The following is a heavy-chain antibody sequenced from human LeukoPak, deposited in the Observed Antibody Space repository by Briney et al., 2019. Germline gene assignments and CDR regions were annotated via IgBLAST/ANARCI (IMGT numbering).Heavy chain of an antibody. Sequence: SETLSLTCAVYGGFFSGYYWSWICQPPGKGLEWIGEIHHSGSSNYNPSLKSRVTISVDTPKNQFSLKLSSVTAADTAVYYCARVSSGWYSPFDYWGQGTLVTVSS. J-gene: IGHJ4*02. CDR3: ARVSSGWYSPFDY. CDR1: GGFFSGYY. V-gene: IGHV4-34*01. CDR2: IHHSGSS. D-gene: IGHD6-19*01.